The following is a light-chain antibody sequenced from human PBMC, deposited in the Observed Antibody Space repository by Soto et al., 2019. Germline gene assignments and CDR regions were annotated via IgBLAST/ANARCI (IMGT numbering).Light chain of an antibody. J-gene: IGKJ1*01. CDR3: QKYNSPPRT. V-gene: IGKV1-27*01. CDR1: QGISNY. CDR2: AAS. Sequence: DIQMTQSPSSLSASVGDRVTTTCRASQGISNYLAWYQQKPGKVPKLLIYAASTLQSGVPSRFSGSGSGTDFTLSISSLQPEDDAHYYCQKYNSPPRTFGQGTKVGIK.